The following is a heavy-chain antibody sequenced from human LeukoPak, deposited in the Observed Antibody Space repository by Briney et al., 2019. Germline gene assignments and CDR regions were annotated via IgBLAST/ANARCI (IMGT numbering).Heavy chain of an antibody. D-gene: IGHD2-2*01. V-gene: IGHV5-51*01. CDR3: ARLGGYCSSTSCHPVWFDP. CDR2: IYSGDADT. Sequence: GEPLKISCKGSGYSFTSYLICWVRQMPGKDLEWMGIIYSGDADTSYSPSFQGQVTISADKSISTAYLQWSSLKASDTAMYYCARLGGYCSSTSCHPVWFDPWGQGTLVTVSS. CDR1: GYSFTSYL. J-gene: IGHJ5*02.